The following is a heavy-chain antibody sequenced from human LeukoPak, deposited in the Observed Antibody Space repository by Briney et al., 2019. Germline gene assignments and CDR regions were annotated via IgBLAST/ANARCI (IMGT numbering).Heavy chain of an antibody. J-gene: IGHJ4*02. CDR1: GFTFSSYG. CDR3: AKDLHYDILTGYYATHCFDY. V-gene: IGHV3-23*01. CDR2: ISGSGGST. Sequence: GGSLRLSCAASGFTFSSYGMSWVRQAPGKGLEWVSAISGSGGSTYYADSVKGRFTISRDNSKNTLYLQMNSLRAEDTAVYYCAKDLHYDILTGYYATHCFDYWGQGTLVTVSS. D-gene: IGHD3-9*01.